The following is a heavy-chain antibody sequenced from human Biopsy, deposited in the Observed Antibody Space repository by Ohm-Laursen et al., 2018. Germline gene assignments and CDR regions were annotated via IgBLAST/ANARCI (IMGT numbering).Heavy chain of an antibody. V-gene: IGHV4-59*01. J-gene: IGHJ4*02. CDR2: ISYTGGI. Sequence: GTLSLTCTVSGGSISGYHWSWIRKSPGKGLEWLGYISYTGGITTNPSLNGRATMSLDTSKNQFSLRLIYVTAADTTVYYCARMPHFDYWGQEILVTVSS. CDR1: GGSISGYH. D-gene: IGHD2-2*01. CDR3: ARMPHFDY.